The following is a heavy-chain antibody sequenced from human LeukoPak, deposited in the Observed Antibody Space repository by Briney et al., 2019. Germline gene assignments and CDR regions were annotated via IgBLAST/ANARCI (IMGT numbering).Heavy chain of an antibody. CDR2: IIPIFGTA. V-gene: IGHV1-69*13. CDR3: ARKYSSSWYSTWFDP. CDR1: GYTFTSHG. Sequence: ASVKVSCKAAGYTFTSHGFIWLRQAPGQGLEWMGGIIPIFGTANYAQKFQGRVTITADESTSTAYMELSSLRSEDTAVYYCARKYSSSWYSTWFDPWGQGTLVTVSS. J-gene: IGHJ5*02. D-gene: IGHD6-13*01.